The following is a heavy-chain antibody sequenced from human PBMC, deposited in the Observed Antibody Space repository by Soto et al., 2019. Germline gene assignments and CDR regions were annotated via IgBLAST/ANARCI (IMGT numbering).Heavy chain of an antibody. Sequence: GGSLRLSCAASGFTFSSYGMHWVRQAPGKGLEWVAVIWYDGSNKYYADSVKGRFTISRDNSKNTLYLQMNSLRAEDTAVYYCARDGLVVVAAIYYYYGMDVWGQGTTVTVSS. CDR3: ARDGLVVVAAIYYYYGMDV. J-gene: IGHJ6*02. CDR2: IWYDGSNK. D-gene: IGHD2-15*01. V-gene: IGHV3-33*01. CDR1: GFTFSSYG.